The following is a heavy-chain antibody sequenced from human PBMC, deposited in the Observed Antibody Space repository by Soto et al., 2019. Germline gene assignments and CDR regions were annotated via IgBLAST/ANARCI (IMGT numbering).Heavy chain of an antibody. J-gene: IGHJ4*02. CDR1: GYTFTSYG. D-gene: IGHD6-19*01. CDR2: ISAYNGNT. CDR3: ARAFEYSSGWYDAPDSGYFEY. V-gene: IGHV1-18*04. Sequence: ASVKVSCKASGYTFTSYGISWERQAPGQGLEWMGWISAYNGNTNYAQKLQGRVTMTTDTSTSTAYMELRSLRSDDTAVYYCARAFEYSSGWYDAPDSGYFEYWGQGLLVTVS.